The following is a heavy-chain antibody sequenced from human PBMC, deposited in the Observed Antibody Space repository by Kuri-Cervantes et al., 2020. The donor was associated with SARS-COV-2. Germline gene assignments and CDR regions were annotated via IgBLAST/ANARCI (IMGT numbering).Heavy chain of an antibody. Sequence: GSLRLSCTVSGDSISTYYWSWIRQPAGKGLEWIGLIYTSGTNYNPSLKSRVTMSIGTSKNQFSLKLTSVTAADTAVYYCARAWGGYYDFWNDYWGQGTLVTVSS. D-gene: IGHD3-3*01. CDR3: ARAWGGYYDFWNDY. CDR1: GDSISTYY. CDR2: IYTSGT. J-gene: IGHJ4*02. V-gene: IGHV4-4*07.